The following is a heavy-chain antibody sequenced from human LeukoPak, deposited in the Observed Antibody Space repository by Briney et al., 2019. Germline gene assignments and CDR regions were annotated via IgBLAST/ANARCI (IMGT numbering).Heavy chain of an antibody. CDR1: GGSTSSRTHY. CDR3: ARLPTDLLAFDY. V-gene: IGHV4-39*01. Sequence: SETLSLTCTVSGGSTSSRTHYWGWIRQPPGKGLEWTGSVYYSGSTYYNPSLKSRVSISVDTSKNQFSLRLSAVTAADTAVYFCARLPTDLLAFDYWGQGTLVTVSS. CDR2: VYYSGST. J-gene: IGHJ4*02. D-gene: IGHD2-8*02.